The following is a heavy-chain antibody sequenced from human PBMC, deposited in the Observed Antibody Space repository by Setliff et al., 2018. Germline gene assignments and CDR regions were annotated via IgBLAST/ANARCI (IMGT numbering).Heavy chain of an antibody. J-gene: IGHJ5*01. D-gene: IGHD4-4*01. CDR2: IWHDGTNK. CDR1: GLTLINNG. V-gene: IGHV3-33*01. Sequence: AGGSLRLSCAASGLTLINNGFHWVRQAPGKGLEWVAIIWHDGTNKYYADSVKGRFDISRDSSKNTVYLQMNSLTAEDTAVYYCAGRDYSGGDSWGHGTLVTVSS. CDR3: AGRDYSGGDS.